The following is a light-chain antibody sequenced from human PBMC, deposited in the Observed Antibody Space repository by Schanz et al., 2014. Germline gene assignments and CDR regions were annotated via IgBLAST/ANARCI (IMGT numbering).Light chain of an antibody. J-gene: IGLJ1*01. Sequence: QSVLTQPPSASGTPGQRVTISCSGSSSNIGRNPVNWYQQLPGTAPKLLMYSNNQRPSGVPDRFSGSKSGTSASLAISGLQSEDEADYYCSSYTSTSTQVFGTGTKLTVL. CDR2: SNN. V-gene: IGLV1-44*01. CDR1: SSNIGRNP. CDR3: SSYTSTSTQV.